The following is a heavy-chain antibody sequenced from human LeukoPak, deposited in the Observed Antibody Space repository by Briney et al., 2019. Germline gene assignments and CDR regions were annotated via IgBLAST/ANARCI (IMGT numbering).Heavy chain of an antibody. D-gene: IGHD1-26*01. CDR1: GYSFNSYW. J-gene: IGHJ6*04. V-gene: IGHV5-51*01. CDR3: ARHLESSSGSYLPDV. Sequence: ESLKFCCKGSGYSFNSYWIGWARQMPGKGLEGMGIIYPGDSDTRYSPSFQGQVTISADKSISTAYPQWSSLKASDTAMYYCARHLESSSGSYLPDVWGKGTTVTVSS. CDR2: IYPGDSDT.